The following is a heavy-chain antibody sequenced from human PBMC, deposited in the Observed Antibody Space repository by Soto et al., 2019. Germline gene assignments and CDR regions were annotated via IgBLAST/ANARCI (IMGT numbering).Heavy chain of an antibody. D-gene: IGHD5-18*01. Sequence: DSVKVSCKASGYTFTSYGISWVRQAPGQGLEWMGWISAYNGNTNYAQKLQGRVTMTTDTSTSTAYMELRSLRSDDTAVYYCARLPTTAMGCGYFDYWGQGTLDTVSS. CDR1: GYTFTSYG. J-gene: IGHJ4*02. V-gene: IGHV1-18*01. CDR3: ARLPTTAMGCGYFDY. CDR2: ISAYNGNT.